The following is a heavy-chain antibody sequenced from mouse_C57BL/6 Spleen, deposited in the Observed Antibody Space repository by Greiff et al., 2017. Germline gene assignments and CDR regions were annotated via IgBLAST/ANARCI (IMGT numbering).Heavy chain of an antibody. CDR2: IDPADGNT. Sequence: VQLQQSVAELVRPGASVKLSCTASGFNITNTYMHWVKQRPEQGLEWIGRIDPADGNTKYAPKFQGKATITADTSSITAYLQLSSLTSEDTAIYYCGPSWTGGAWFAYWGQGNLITVSA. CDR1: GFNITNTY. J-gene: IGHJ3*01. V-gene: IGHV14-3*01. CDR3: GPSWTGGAWFAY.